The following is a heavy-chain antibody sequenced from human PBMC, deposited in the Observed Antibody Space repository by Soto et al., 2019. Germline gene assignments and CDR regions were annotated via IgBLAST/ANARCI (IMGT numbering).Heavy chain of an antibody. V-gene: IGHV3-48*02. Sequence: PGGSLRLSCAASGFTFSSYSMNWVRQAPGKWLEWVSYISSSSSTIYYADSVKGRFTISRDNAKNSLYLQMNSLRDEDTAVYYCARFYYGSGSYQGDYYYYGMDVWGXGTTVTVSS. CDR2: ISSSSSTI. CDR3: ARFYYGSGSYQGDYYYYGMDV. CDR1: GFTFSSYS. D-gene: IGHD3-10*01. J-gene: IGHJ6*02.